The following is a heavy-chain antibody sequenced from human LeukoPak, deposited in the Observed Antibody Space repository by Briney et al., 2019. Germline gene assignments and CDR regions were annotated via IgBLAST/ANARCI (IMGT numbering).Heavy chain of an antibody. J-gene: IGHJ3*02. CDR2: ISYSGST. V-gene: IGHV4-59*01. CDR1: GGSISSYY. CDR3: ARDHQVGATPHI. D-gene: IGHD1-26*01. Sequence: PSETLSLTCTVSGGSISSYYWSWIRQPPGKGLQWIGYISYSGSTNYNPSLKSRVTISLDTSQNQFSLKLSSVTAADTAVYYCARDHQVGATPHIWCRGTMVSVSS.